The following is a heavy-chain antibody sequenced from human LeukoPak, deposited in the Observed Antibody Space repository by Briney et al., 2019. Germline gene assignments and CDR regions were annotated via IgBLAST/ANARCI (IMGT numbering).Heavy chain of an antibody. CDR2: ILNDGSQE. D-gene: IGHD3-16*01. J-gene: IGHJ3*02. CDR3: ARHDTLGDNALDI. CDR1: GFTFSSYG. V-gene: IGHV3-33*01. Sequence: PGRSLRLSCAASGFTFSSYGMHWVRQAPGKGLEWVAVILNDGSQEKYADSVKGRFTISRDNSKNTLFLQMNSLRAEDTAVYYCARHDTLGDNALDIWSQGTMVTVS.